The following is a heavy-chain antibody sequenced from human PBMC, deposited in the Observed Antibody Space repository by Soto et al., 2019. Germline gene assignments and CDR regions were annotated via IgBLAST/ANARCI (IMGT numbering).Heavy chain of an antibody. D-gene: IGHD3-16*01. Sequence: SETLSLTCAVYGGSFSGYYWSWIRQPPGKGLEWIGEINHSGSTNYNPSLKSRVTISVDTSKNQFSLKLSSVTAADTAVYYCARGLAYVNWFDPWGQGTLVTVSS. V-gene: IGHV4-34*01. J-gene: IGHJ5*02. CDR2: INHSGST. CDR1: GGSFSGYY. CDR3: ARGLAYVNWFDP.